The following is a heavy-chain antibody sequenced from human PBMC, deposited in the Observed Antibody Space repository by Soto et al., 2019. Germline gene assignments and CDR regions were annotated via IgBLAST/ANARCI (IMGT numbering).Heavy chain of an antibody. J-gene: IGHJ4*02. Sequence: GGSLRLSCAASGLIFSRYAMSWVRQAPGKGLEWVSGISGSGSNTDYADSVKGRFSASRDNSNNRLYLQLNNLRVEDTAVYYCAGPGYGSQDFWGQGTLVTVSS. D-gene: IGHD5-18*01. CDR3: AGPGYGSQDF. CDR2: ISGSGSNT. CDR1: GLIFSRYA. V-gene: IGHV3-23*01.